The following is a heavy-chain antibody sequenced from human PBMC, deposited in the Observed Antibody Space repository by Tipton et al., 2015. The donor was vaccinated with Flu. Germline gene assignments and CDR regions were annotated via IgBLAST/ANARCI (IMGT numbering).Heavy chain of an antibody. V-gene: IGHV5-51*01. J-gene: IGHJ5*02. CDR2: IYPSDSET. D-gene: IGHD3-16*01. CDR3: VSLTPPHDLDNWGA. CDR1: GYNFRTYW. Sequence: QLVQSGAEVKKSGESLKISCKASGYNFRTYWIGWVRQMPGKGLEWMGIIYPSDSETKYSPSFQGRVTISADKSLTTTFLQWSSLKASDTAMYYCVSLTPPHDLDNWGAWGQGTLVTVSS.